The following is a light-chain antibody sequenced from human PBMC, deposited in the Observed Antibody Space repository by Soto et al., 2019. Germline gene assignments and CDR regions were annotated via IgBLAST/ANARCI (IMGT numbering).Light chain of an antibody. J-gene: IGKJ1*01. CDR2: GAS. CDR3: QQYGSSPGT. Sequence: EIVLTQSPGTVSLSPGERATLTCRASQSVSSSYFAWHQQKPGQAPRLLIYGASGSATGIPNRFSGSGSGTAFSLPISRLKSEEFAVYYCQQYGSSPGTFGQGTKVEIK. CDR1: QSVSSSY. V-gene: IGKV3-20*01.